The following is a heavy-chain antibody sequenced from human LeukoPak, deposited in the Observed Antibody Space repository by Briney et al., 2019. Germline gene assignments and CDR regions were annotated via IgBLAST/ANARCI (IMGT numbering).Heavy chain of an antibody. CDR1: GFTFSTFA. CDR2: ISVGGGHT. CDR3: ANFERTVAGPYNWFDP. Sequence: GGSLRLSCAASGFTFSTFAMSWVRQSPRKGLEWVSAISVGGGHTYYADSVKGRFTISRDDSRNTLYLQMNSLRVEDTALYYCANFERTVAGPYNWFDPWGQGTLVTVSS. V-gene: IGHV3-23*01. J-gene: IGHJ5*02. D-gene: IGHD6-19*01.